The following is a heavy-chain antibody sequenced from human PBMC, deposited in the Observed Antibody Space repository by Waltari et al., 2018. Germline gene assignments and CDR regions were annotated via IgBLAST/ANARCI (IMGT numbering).Heavy chain of an antibody. CDR1: GGSFSGYY. V-gene: IGHV4-34*01. CDR2: INHSGST. CDR3: ARITTTQGGDY. J-gene: IGHJ4*02. Sequence: QVQLQQWGAGLLKPSETLSLTCAVSGGSFSGYYWSWIRQPPGKGLEWIGEINHSGSTNYNPSLKSRVTISVDTSKNQFSLKLSSVTAADTAVYYCARITTTQGGDYWGQGTLVTVSS. D-gene: IGHD4-4*01.